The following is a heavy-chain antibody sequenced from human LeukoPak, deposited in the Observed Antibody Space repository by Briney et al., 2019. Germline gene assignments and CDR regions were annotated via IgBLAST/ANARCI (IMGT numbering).Heavy chain of an antibody. J-gene: IGHJ6*02. V-gene: IGHV3-21*01. D-gene: IGHD3-9*01. Sequence: GGSLRLSCAASGFTFSSYSMNWVRQAPGKGLQWVPSISSSSSYIYYADSVKGRFTISRDNANNSLYLQMNSLRAEDTAEYYCARVAYYDILTGYYGMDVWGQGTTVTVSS. CDR3: ARVAYYDILTGYYGMDV. CDR1: GFTFSSYS. CDR2: ISSSSSYI.